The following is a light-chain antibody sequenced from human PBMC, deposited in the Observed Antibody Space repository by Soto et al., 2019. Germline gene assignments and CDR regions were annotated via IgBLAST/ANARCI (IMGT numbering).Light chain of an antibody. CDR2: AAS. V-gene: IGKV3D-15*01. Sequence: EIVMTQSPDTLSVSPGERATLSCRASQSVSRNLAWYQQKPGQAPRLLIYAASTRATGVPARFSGSGSGTEITLTISSLQSEDFAVYYCQQYNNWPRTFGPGTKVEI. CDR1: QSVSRN. CDR3: QQYNNWPRT. J-gene: IGKJ1*01.